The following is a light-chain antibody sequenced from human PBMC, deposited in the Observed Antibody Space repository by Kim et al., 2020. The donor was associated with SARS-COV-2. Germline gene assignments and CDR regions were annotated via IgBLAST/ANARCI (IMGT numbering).Light chain of an antibody. V-gene: IGLV1-40*01. J-gene: IGLJ2*01. CDR1: RYNSGAGYD. CDR3: RSYDTSLSGSV. Sequence: QSINFSCTGSRYNSGAGYDVHWYRQLPGTAPKLLIYDNNQRPSGVPDRFSASKSGTSASLAITGLQAEDEAEYYCRSYDTSLSGSVFGGGTQLTVL. CDR2: DNN.